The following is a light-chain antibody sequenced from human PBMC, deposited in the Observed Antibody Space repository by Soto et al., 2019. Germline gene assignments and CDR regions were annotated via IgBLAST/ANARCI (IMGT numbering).Light chain of an antibody. V-gene: IGLV2-14*01. CDR3: SSYTSSSTFNV. J-gene: IGLJ1*01. Sequence: QSVLTQPPSASGSPGQSVTISCTGTRDDVGGYNYVSWFQHHPGKAPKLMIYAVSNRPSGVSNRFSGSKSGNTASLTISGLQGEDEADYYCSSYTSSSTFNVFGTGTKLTVL. CDR2: AVS. CDR1: RDDVGGYNY.